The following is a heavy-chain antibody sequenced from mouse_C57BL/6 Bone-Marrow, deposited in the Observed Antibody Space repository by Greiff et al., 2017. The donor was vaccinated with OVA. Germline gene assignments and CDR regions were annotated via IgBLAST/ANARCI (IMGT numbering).Heavy chain of an antibody. CDR3: TIYPSYSNYPAWFAY. V-gene: IGHV14-4*01. D-gene: IGHD2-5*01. J-gene: IGHJ3*01. Sequence: EVQLQQSGAELVRPGASVKLSCTASGFNIKDDYMHWVKQRPEQGLEWIGWLDPENGDNEYASKFQGKATITADTSSNTAYLPLSSLTSEDTAVYYCTIYPSYSNYPAWFAYWGQGTLVTVSA. CDR2: LDPENGDN. CDR1: GFNIKDDY.